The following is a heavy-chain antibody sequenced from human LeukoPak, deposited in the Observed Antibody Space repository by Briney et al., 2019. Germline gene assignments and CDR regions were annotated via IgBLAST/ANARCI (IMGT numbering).Heavy chain of an antibody. V-gene: IGHV3-30*04. J-gene: IGHJ4*02. D-gene: IGHD1-26*01. CDR2: RSYDGSNK. CDR3: ARGSDSGSYS. CDR1: GFTFSNYA. Sequence: GTSLRLSCAASGFTFSNYAMHWVRQAPGKGLEWVAVRSYDGSNKYYADSVKGRFTISRDNSKNTLYLQMNSLRVEDTAVYYCARGSDSGSYSWGQGTLVTVSS.